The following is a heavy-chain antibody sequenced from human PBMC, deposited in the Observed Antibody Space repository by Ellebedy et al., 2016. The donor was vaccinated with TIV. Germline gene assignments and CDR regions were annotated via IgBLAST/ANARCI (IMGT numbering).Heavy chain of an antibody. J-gene: IGHJ4*02. D-gene: IGHD3-3*01. CDR2: IYSGGRT. CDR1: GFTVSSNY. CDR3: ARLWSDRVVYDFWSGYYPYYFDY. V-gene: IGHV3-66*04. Sequence: PGGSLRLSCAASGFTVSSNYMSWVRQAPGKGLEWVSVIYSGGRTYYADSVKGRFTISSDNSKNKLYLQMNSLRAEDTAVYYCARLWSDRVVYDFWSGYYPYYFDYWGQGTLVTVSS.